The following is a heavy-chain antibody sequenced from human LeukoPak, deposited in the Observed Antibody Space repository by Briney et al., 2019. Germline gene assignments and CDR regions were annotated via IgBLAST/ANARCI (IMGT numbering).Heavy chain of an antibody. Sequence: SETLSLTCAVYGGSFSGYYWSWIRQPPGKGLEWTGEINHSGSTNYNPSLKSRVTISVDTSKNQFSLKLSSVTAADTAVYYCARGRIVWGQGTLVTVSS. CDR2: INHSGST. CDR3: ARGRIV. CDR1: GGSFSGYY. V-gene: IGHV4-34*01. D-gene: IGHD2-21*01. J-gene: IGHJ4*02.